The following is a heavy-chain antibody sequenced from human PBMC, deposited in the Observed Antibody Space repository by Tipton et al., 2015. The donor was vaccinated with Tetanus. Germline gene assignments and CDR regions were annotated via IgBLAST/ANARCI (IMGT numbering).Heavy chain of an antibody. CDR3: ARPFSSGWHKTPPDF. CDR2: IYYDGSIE. CDR1: GFTFSSYT. J-gene: IGHJ4*02. V-gene: IGHV3-33*01. D-gene: IGHD6-19*01. Sequence: SLRLSCAASGFTFSSYTMHWVRQAPGKGLDWVGLIYYDGSIEYYVDSVKGRFTISRDNLKNRLYLQMNSLRAEDTAMYYCARPFSSGWHKTPPDFWGQGTRVTFSS.